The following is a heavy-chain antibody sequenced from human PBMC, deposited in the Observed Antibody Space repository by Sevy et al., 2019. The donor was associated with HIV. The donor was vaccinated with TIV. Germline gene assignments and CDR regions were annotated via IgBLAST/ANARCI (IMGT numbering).Heavy chain of an antibody. Sequence: GGSLRLSCAASGFTFSNAWMSWVRQAPGKGLEWVGRIKSKTDGGTTDYAAPVKGSLTITRDDSKNTLYLQMNSLKPQDTAVYYCSEATLLGYFDKLEGDIYYGMDVWGQGTKITVSS. CDR1: GFTFSNAW. CDR3: SEATLLGYFDKLEGDIYYGMDV. J-gene: IGHJ6*02. CDR2: IKSKTDGGTT. D-gene: IGHD3-9*01. V-gene: IGHV3-15*01.